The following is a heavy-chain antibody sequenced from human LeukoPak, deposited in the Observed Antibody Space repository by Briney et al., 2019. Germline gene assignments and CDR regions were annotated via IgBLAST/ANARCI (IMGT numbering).Heavy chain of an antibody. J-gene: IGHJ5*02. Sequence: ASVKVSCKASGYTFTTYGISWVRQAPGQGLEWMGWIGGYDGSTKYAQKLQGRVTMTTDTSTSTAYMELRSLRSDDTAVYYCARDCSTSCYWFDPWGQGTLVTVAS. CDR3: ARDCSTSCYWFDP. CDR2: IGGYDGST. D-gene: IGHD2-2*01. V-gene: IGHV1-18*01. CDR1: GYTFTTYG.